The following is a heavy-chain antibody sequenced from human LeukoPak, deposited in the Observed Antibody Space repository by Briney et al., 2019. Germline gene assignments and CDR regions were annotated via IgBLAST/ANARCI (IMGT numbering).Heavy chain of an antibody. CDR2: IYGSGTI. CDR1: GGSISTYY. V-gene: IGHV4-4*07. J-gene: IGHJ5*02. CDR3: TRDSGTTGEVKFDP. Sequence: PSGTLSLTCTVSGGSISTYYWSWIRQPAGKGLEWIGRIYGSGTITYNPSLKSRVTMSVDTSNNQFSLRLTSVTAADTAMYYCTRDSGTTGEVKFDPWGQGILVTVSS. D-gene: IGHD3-10*01.